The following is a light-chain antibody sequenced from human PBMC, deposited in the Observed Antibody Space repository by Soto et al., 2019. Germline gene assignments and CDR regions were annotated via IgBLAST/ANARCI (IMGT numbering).Light chain of an antibody. CDR3: SSFAGNNNLV. J-gene: IGLJ2*01. CDR1: SSDVGVYNY. V-gene: IGLV2-8*01. Sequence: QSALTQPPSASGSPGQSVTISCTVTSSDVGVYNYVSWYQQHPGKAPKLMIYDVSKRPSGVPDRFSGSKSGNTASLTVSGLQAEEEADYYCSSFAGNNNLVFGGGTKLTVL. CDR2: DVS.